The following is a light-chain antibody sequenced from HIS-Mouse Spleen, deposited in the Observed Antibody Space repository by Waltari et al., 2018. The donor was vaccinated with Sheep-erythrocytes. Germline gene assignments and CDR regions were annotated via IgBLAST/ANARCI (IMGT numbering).Light chain of an antibody. J-gene: IGLJ3*02. CDR3: CSYAGSSTPWV. CDR1: SSDVGSYNL. V-gene: IGLV2-23*01. CDR2: EGS. Sequence: QSALTQPASVSGSPGQSITISCTGTSSDVGSYNLVSWYQQHPCKAPTVMSYEGSKPPSGGCNAFAGSKSGNTASLTISGFQAEDGADYYCCSYAGSSTPWVFGGGTKLTVL.